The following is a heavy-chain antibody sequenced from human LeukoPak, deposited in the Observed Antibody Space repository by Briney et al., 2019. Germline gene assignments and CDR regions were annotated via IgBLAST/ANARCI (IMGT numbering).Heavy chain of an antibody. CDR2: INHSGSA. CDR3: ARDMTTVTYAFDI. CDR1: GGSFSGYY. Sequence: PSETLSLTCAVSGGSFSGYYWTWIRQPPGKGLEWIGEINHSGSANYNPSLKSRVTISLDTSKNQFSLKLSSVTAADTAVYYCARDMTTVTYAFDIWGQGTMVTVSS. V-gene: IGHV4-34*01. D-gene: IGHD4-4*01. J-gene: IGHJ3*02.